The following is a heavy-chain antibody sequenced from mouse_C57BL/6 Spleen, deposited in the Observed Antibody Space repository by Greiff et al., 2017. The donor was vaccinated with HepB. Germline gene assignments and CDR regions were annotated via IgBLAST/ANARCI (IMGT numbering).Heavy chain of an antibody. J-gene: IGHJ2*01. CDR1: GYAFSSSW. D-gene: IGHD2-3*01. Sequence: QVQLQQSGPELVKPGASVKISCKASGYAFSSSWMNWVKQRPGKGLEWIGRIYPGDGDTNYNGKFKGKATLTADKSSSTAYMQLSSLTSEDSAVYFCARGRYDGYYFDYWGQGTTLTVSS. V-gene: IGHV1-82*01. CDR2: IYPGDGDT. CDR3: ARGRYDGYYFDY.